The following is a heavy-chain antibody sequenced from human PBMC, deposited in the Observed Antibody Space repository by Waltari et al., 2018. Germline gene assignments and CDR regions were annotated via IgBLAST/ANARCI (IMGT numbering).Heavy chain of an antibody. D-gene: IGHD2-2*01. CDR3: ARGRYCSSTSCSDGRYFDY. Sequence: QVQLQQWGAGLLKPSETLSLTCAVYGGSFSGYYWSWIRQPPGKGLEWIGEINHSGSTNYNPSLKSRVTISVDTSKNQFSLKLSSVTAADTAVYYCARGRYCSSTSCSDGRYFDYWGQGTLVTVSS. V-gene: IGHV4-34*01. CDR1: GGSFSGYY. J-gene: IGHJ4*02. CDR2: INHSGST.